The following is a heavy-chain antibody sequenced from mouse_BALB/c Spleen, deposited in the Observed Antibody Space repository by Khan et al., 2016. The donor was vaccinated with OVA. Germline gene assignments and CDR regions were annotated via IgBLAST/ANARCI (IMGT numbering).Heavy chain of an antibody. Sequence: MQLEESGPSLVKPSQTLSLTCSVTGDSITSGYWNWIRKFPGNKLEYMGYIIYTGYTYYNPSLQSRISIIRHTSKNQYYLQLNSVTDEDTATYYCSRSTYRYAFVYWGQGTLVTVSA. CDR1: GDSITSGY. J-gene: IGHJ3*01. CDR3: SRSTYRYAFVY. V-gene: IGHV3-8*02. D-gene: IGHD2-12*01. CDR2: IIYTGYT.